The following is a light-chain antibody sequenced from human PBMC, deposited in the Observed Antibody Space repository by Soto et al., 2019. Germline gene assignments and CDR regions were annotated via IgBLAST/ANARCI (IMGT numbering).Light chain of an antibody. Sequence: EIVMTQSPATLSVSPGERATLSCRASQSVSILLAWYQQKPGQAPRLLIYGASTTATGIPARFSGSGTGTEFTLTISSLQSEDFAVYYCLHYYEWPRWTFGQGTKVDIK. V-gene: IGKV3-15*01. CDR3: LHYYEWPRWT. CDR1: QSVSIL. J-gene: IGKJ1*01. CDR2: GAS.